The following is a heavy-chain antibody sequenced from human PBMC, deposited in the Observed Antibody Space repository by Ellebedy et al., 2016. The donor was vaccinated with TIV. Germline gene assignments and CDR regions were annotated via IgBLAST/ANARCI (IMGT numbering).Heavy chain of an antibody. J-gene: IGHJ4*02. V-gene: IGHV3-23*01. CDR3: ASNYATYYDILTGYVFDY. CDR2: ISGSGDST. D-gene: IGHD3-9*01. CDR1: GFTFSSYA. Sequence: GGSLRLXCAASGFTFSSYAMSWVRQAPGKGLEWVSAISGSGDSTYYADSVKGRFTISRDNSKNTLYLQMNSLRAEDTAVYYCASNYATYYDILTGYVFDYWGQGTLVTVSS.